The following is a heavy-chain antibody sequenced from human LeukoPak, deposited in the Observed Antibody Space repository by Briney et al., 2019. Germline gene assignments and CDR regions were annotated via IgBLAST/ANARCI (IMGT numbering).Heavy chain of an antibody. CDR3: ARDLKEYSYGLGDAFDI. CDR2: IKQDGSEK. J-gene: IGHJ3*02. D-gene: IGHD5-18*01. V-gene: IGHV3-7*01. Sequence: PGGSLRLSCAASGFTFSSYWISWVRQAPAKGLGWVANIKQDGSEKYYVDSVKGRFTISRDNAKNSLYLQMNSLRAEDTAVYYCARDLKEYSYGLGDAFDIWGQGTMVTVSS. CDR1: GFTFSSYW.